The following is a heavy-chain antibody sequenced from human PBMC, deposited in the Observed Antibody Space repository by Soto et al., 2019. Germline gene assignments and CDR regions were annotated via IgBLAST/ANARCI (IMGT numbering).Heavy chain of an antibody. J-gene: IGHJ4*02. D-gene: IGHD6-19*01. CDR2: MSRSSSNT. CDR3: TASGWFEAHDY. V-gene: IGHV3-21*01. CDR1: GFTFSGYD. Sequence: PGGSLRLSCAASGFTFSGYDMNWVRQAPGKGLEWVSSMSRSSSNTYYADSVRGRFTISRDNAKNSLHLQMNSLRAEDTAVYYCTASGWFEAHDYWGRGTLVTVSS.